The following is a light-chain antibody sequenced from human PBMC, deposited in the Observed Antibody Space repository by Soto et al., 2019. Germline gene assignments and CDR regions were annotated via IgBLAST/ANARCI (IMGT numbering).Light chain of an antibody. Sequence: QSVLTQPPSVSGAPGQRVTISCTGSSSNLGADYDVQWYQLIPGTAPKLLIYGNINRPSGVPDRFSGSKSATSASLAITGLQAEDEADYFCQSYDTSLTAYVFGPGTQLTVL. V-gene: IGLV1-40*01. CDR2: GNI. CDR1: SSNLGADYD. CDR3: QSYDTSLTAYV. J-gene: IGLJ1*01.